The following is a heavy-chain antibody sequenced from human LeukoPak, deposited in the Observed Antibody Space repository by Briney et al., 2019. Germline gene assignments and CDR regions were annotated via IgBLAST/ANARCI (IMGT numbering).Heavy chain of an antibody. J-gene: IGHJ4*02. V-gene: IGHV4-30-2*01. CDR1: GGSISSGGYS. D-gene: IGHD5-12*01. Sequence: SETLSLTCAVSGGSISSGGYSWSWIRQPPGKGLEWIGYIYHSGSTYYNPSLKSRVTISVDRSKNQFSLKLSSVTAAGTAVYFFARASGSGYDFDYWGQGTLVTVSS. CDR3: ARASGSGYDFDY. CDR2: IYHSGST.